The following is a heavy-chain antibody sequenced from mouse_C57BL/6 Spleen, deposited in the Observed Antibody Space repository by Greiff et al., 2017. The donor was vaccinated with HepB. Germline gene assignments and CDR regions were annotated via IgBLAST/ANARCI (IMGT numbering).Heavy chain of an antibody. CDR2: IYPGDGDT. V-gene: IGHV1-80*01. J-gene: IGHJ2*01. Sequence: QVQLQQSGAELVKPGASVKISCKASGYAFSSYWMNWVKQRPGKGLEWIGQIYPGDGDTNYNGKFKGKATLTADKSSSTAYMQLSSLTSEDSAVYFCARFSPHYYGSSYFDYWGQGTTLTVSS. CDR1: GYAFSSYW. CDR3: ARFSPHYYGSSYFDY. D-gene: IGHD1-1*01.